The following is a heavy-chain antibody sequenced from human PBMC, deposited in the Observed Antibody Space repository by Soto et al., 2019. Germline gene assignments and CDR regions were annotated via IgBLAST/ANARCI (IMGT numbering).Heavy chain of an antibody. CDR1: GFTFRTYD. CDR2: VSYDATYE. Sequence: QVQLVESGGGMVQPGRSLRLSCAVSGFTFRTYDMHWVRQAPGKGLEWVAVVSYDATYENYADSVKGRFTVSRDNSKSTLYLQMNSLRGEDTAVYYCAKVSISKSSAVTFDSWGRGTLGTVSS. V-gene: IGHV3-30*18. CDR3: AKVSISKSSAVTFDS. J-gene: IGHJ4*02. D-gene: IGHD2-15*01.